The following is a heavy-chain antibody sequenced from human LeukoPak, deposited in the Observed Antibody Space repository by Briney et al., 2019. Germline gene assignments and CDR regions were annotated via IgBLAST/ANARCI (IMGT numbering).Heavy chain of an antibody. Sequence: GGSLRLSCVASGFTFSSYGMHWVRQAPGKGPEWVALTSYDGGDKYYVDSVKGRFTISRDNSKNTLYLQMNSLRTEDTAMYYCAKVRYSSGWPEFDYWGQGTLVTVSS. CDR3: AKVRYSSGWPEFDY. V-gene: IGHV3-30*18. J-gene: IGHJ4*02. CDR2: TSYDGGDK. CDR1: GFTFSSYG. D-gene: IGHD6-19*01.